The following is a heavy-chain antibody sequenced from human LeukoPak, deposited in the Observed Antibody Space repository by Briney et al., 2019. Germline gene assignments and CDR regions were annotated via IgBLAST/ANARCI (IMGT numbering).Heavy chain of an antibody. CDR1: GYSFTRYW. Sequence: GESLKISCNGSGYSFTRYWIGWVRQMPGKGLEWMGLIYPGDSGTRYSPSFQGQVTISADKSINTAYLQWSSLKASDTAMYYCARQGPSEFLGDTKWFDPWGQGTLVTVSS. CDR2: IYPGDSGT. CDR3: ARQGPSEFLGDTKWFDP. D-gene: IGHD1-26*01. J-gene: IGHJ5*02. V-gene: IGHV5-51*01.